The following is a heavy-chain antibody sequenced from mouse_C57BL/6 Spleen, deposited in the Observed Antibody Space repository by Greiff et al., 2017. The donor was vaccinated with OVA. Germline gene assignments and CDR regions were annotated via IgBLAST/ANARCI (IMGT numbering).Heavy chain of an antibody. CDR1: GFNINDYY. Sequence: DVQLQPSWAELVKPGASVTLSCTASGFNINDYYMHWVKQRTEQGLEWIGRIDPEDGETKYAPKFQGKATITADTSSNTAYLQLSSLTSEYTAGYYCARADYGNYPWYFDVWGTGTTVTVSS. V-gene: IGHV14-2*01. J-gene: IGHJ1*03. CDR2: IDPEDGET. CDR3: ARADYGNYPWYFDV. D-gene: IGHD2-1*01.